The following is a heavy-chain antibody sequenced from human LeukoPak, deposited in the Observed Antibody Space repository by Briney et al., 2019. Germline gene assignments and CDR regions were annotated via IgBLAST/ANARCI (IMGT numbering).Heavy chain of an antibody. Sequence: SETLSLTCTVSGGSISSYYWSWIRQPAGKGLEWIGRIYTSRSTNYNPSLKSRVTMSVDTSKNQFSLKLSSVTAADTAVYYCARVSSARHSSSLLSFDYWGQGTLVTVSS. CDR2: IYTSRST. V-gene: IGHV4-4*07. J-gene: IGHJ4*02. CDR3: ARVSSARHSSSLLSFDY. CDR1: GGSISSYY. D-gene: IGHD6-13*01.